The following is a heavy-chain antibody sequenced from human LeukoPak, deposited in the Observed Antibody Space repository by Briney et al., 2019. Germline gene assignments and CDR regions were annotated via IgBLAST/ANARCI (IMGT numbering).Heavy chain of an antibody. CDR1: GFTFSNYG. CDR3: ARENYYDTPHLNWFDP. CDR2: IKKDGSEK. D-gene: IGHD3-22*01. Sequence: PGGSLRLSCAASGFTFSNYGRTWVRQAPGKGREWGATIKKDGSEKYYVDSVKGRFTISRDNAKNSLYLQMNSLRAEDTAVYYCARENYYDTPHLNWFDPWGQGTLVTVSS. V-gene: IGHV3-7*01. J-gene: IGHJ5*02.